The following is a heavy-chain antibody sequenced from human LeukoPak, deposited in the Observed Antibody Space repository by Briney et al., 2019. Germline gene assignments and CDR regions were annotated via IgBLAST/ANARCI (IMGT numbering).Heavy chain of an antibody. CDR2: ISSSSSYI. V-gene: IGHV3-21*01. D-gene: IGHD2-8*02. J-gene: IGHJ4*02. CDR3: ARYIRDRGAGGVDGY. CDR1: GFTFSSYS. Sequence: GGSLRLSCAASGFTFSSYSMNWVRQAPGKGLEWVSSISSSSSYIYYADSVKGRFTISRDNAKNSLYLQMNSLRAEDTAVYYCARYIRDRGAGGVDGYWGQGTLVTVSS.